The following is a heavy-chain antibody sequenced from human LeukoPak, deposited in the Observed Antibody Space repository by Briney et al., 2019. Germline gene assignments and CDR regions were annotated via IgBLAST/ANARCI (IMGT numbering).Heavy chain of an antibody. D-gene: IGHD3-16*02. CDR1: GGSISSGGYS. CDR3: ARGPHYDYVWGSYRLTYVFDY. CDR2: IYHSGST. J-gene: IGHJ4*02. V-gene: IGHV4-30-2*01. Sequence: SQTLSLTCTVSGGSISSGGYSWSWIRQPPGKGLEWIGYIYHSGSTYYNPSLKSRVTISVDRSKNQFSLKLSSVTAADTAVYYCARGPHYDYVWGSYRLTYVFDYWGQGTLVTVSS.